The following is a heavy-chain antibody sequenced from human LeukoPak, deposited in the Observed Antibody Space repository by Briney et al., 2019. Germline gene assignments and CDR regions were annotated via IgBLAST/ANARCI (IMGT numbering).Heavy chain of an antibody. J-gene: IGHJ4*02. CDR2: INTYNGNT. CDR1: GYTFISYG. Sequence: ASVKVSCKASGYTFISYGISWVRQAPGQGLEWMGWINTYNGNTNYAQKLQGRVTMTTDTSTSTAYMELRSLRSDDTAVYYCARVPLSGGYFDYWGQGTLVTVSS. V-gene: IGHV1-18*01. CDR3: ARVPLSGGYFDY. D-gene: IGHD3-10*01.